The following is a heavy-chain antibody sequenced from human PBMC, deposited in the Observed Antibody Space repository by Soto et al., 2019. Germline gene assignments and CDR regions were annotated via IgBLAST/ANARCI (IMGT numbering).Heavy chain of an antibody. V-gene: IGHV4-39*07. J-gene: IGHJ5*02. CDR3: ARASDYGDYASYWFDP. D-gene: IGHD4-17*01. CDR2: IYYSGST. Sequence: SETLSLTCTFSGSSISSPSYYLGWIRLSPGKGLEWLGSIYYSGSTYYNPSLKSRVTISVDTSKNQFSLKLSSVTAADTAVYYCARASDYGDYASYWFDPWGQGTLVTVSS. CDR1: GSSISSPSYY.